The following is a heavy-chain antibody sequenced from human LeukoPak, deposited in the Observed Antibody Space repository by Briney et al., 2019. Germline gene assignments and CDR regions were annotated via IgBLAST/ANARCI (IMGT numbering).Heavy chain of an antibody. Sequence: ASVKVSCKASGYTFSGYYMHWVRQTPGQGHEWMGWISPKSGDTNYAQNFQGRVTMTRDTSISTAYMELSRLTSDDTAVYYCARGRDKTPSPAIDYWGQGTLVTVSS. CDR3: ARGRDKTPSPAIDY. J-gene: IGHJ4*02. V-gene: IGHV1-2*02. CDR1: GYTFSGYY. CDR2: ISPKSGDT. D-gene: IGHD2-15*01.